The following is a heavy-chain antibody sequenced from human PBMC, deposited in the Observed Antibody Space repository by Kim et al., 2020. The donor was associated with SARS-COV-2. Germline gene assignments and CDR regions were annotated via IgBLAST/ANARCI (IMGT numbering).Heavy chain of an antibody. V-gene: IGHV4-59*13. CDR1: GGSISSYY. CDR2: IYYSGST. CDR3: ARGHNWAPGY. Sequence: SETLSLTCTVSGGSISSYYWSWIRQPPGKGLEWIGYIYYSGSTNYNPSLKSRVTISVDTSKNQFSLKLSSVTAADTAVYYCARGHNWAPGYWGQGTLVTV. J-gene: IGHJ4*02. D-gene: IGHD3-16*01.